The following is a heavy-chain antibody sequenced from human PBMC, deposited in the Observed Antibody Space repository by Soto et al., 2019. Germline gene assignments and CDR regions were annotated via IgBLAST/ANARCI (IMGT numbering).Heavy chain of an antibody. CDR1: GFSVSTSGVG. J-gene: IGHJ5*02. D-gene: IGHD4-17*01. Sequence: QITLKESGPTLVKPTQTLTLTCTFSGFSVSTSGVGVGWIRQPPGKALEGLALIYWDDDKRYRPSLKRRLTITKDTSKNQVVLTMTNMDPVDTATYYWADGDYVGNWFDPWGQGTLVTVSS. V-gene: IGHV2-5*02. CDR3: ADGDYVGNWFDP. CDR2: IYWDDDK.